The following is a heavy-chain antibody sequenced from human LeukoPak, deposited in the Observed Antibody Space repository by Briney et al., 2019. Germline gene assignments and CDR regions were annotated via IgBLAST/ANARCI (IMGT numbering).Heavy chain of an antibody. CDR3: TSPAHDFDLWSGYYSL. D-gene: IGHD3-3*01. CDR1: GFTFSDSA. Sequence: GGSLRLSCYGSGFTFSDSAIHWVHHAAGKGLEWVGRIRSESKSGETAYAASVKGRFTISRDDSKDTAYLQMNSLKPEDTALYYCTSPAHDFDLWSGYYSLWGHGTQVTVSS. CDR2: IRSESKSGET. V-gene: IGHV3-73*01. J-gene: IGHJ4*01.